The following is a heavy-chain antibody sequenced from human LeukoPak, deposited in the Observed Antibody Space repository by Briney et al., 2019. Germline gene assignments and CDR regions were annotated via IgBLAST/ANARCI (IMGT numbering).Heavy chain of an antibody. Sequence: SVKVSCKASGGTFSSYAISWVRQAPGQGLEWMGRITPIFGTANYAQKFQGRVTITTDESTSTAYMELSSLRSEDTAVYYCARDPLSSVGATIGHFQHWGQGTLATVSS. CDR2: ITPIFGTA. D-gene: IGHD1-26*01. CDR3: ARDPLSSVGATIGHFQH. V-gene: IGHV1-69*05. CDR1: GGTFSSYA. J-gene: IGHJ1*01.